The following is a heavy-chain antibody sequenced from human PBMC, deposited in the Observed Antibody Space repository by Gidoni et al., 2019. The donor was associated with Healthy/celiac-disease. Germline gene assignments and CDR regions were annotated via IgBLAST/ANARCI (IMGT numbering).Heavy chain of an antibody. Sequence: QLQLQESRPGLVKPSETLSLTCTVSGGSIISSSYYWGWIRKPPGKGLEWIGCIYYSGSTYYNPSLKSRVTISVDTSKNQFSLKLSCVTAADTAVYYCARGIVVVVAALGPFDPWGQGTLVTVSS. J-gene: IGHJ5*02. CDR3: ARGIVVVVAALGPFDP. V-gene: IGHV4-39*01. D-gene: IGHD2-15*01. CDR1: GGSIISSSYY. CDR2: IYYSGST.